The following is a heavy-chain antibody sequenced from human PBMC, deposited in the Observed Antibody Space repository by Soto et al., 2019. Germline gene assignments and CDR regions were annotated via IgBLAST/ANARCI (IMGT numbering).Heavy chain of an antibody. Sequence: EAHLVESGGGLVQPGGSLRLSCAASGFTFRYYWLHWVRQVPGRGPVWVSGINNDGSDTFYADFVEGRFTISRDNAKNTVYLQMDSLRAEDTAVYYCGSLFEFWGQGTLVTVPS. J-gene: IGHJ4*02. V-gene: IGHV3-74*01. CDR1: GFTFRYYW. CDR2: INNDGSDT. CDR3: GSLFEF.